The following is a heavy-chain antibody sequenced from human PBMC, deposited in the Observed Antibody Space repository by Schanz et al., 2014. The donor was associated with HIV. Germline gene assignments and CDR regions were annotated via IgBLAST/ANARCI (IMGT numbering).Heavy chain of an antibody. D-gene: IGHD6-19*01. V-gene: IGHV3-33*08. J-gene: IGHJ6*02. CDR3: TTAPIAVAGYYGMDV. CDR1: GLTFDDYA. Sequence: VQLVESGGGVVQPGRSLRLSCAAFGLTFDDYAMHWVRQVPGKGLEWVAVIWYDGSNKDYADSVKGRFIISRDNSKNTLYLQMKSLKTEDTAVYYCTTAPIAVAGYYGMDVWGQGTTVTVSS. CDR2: IWYDGSNK.